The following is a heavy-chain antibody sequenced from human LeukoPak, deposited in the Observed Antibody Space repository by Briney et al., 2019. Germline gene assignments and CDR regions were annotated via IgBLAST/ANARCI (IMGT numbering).Heavy chain of an antibody. J-gene: IGHJ4*02. CDR1: GFTFSSYA. CDR2: ISYDGSNK. V-gene: IGHV3-30*04. CDR3: ARDPGYYDSSGYKYYFDY. Sequence: GGTLRLSCAASGFTFSSYAMHWVRQAPGKGLEWVAVISYDGSNKYYADSVKGRFTISRDNSKNTLYLQMNSLRAEDTAVYYCARDPGYYDSSGYKYYFDYWGQGTLVTVSS. D-gene: IGHD3-22*01.